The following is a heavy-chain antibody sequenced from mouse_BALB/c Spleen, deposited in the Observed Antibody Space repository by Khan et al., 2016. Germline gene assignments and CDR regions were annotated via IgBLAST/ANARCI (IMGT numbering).Heavy chain of an antibody. CDR2: INPSTGYT. CDR3: ASSQLGLFAY. CDR1: GYTFTSYW. J-gene: IGHJ3*01. V-gene: IGHV1-7*01. D-gene: IGHD4-1*02. Sequence: QVQLQQSGAELAKPGASVKMSCKASGYTFTSYWMHWVKQRPGQGLEWIGYINPSTGYTESNQKFKDKATLTADKSSSTAYMQLSSLTSEDSAVSYGASSQLGLFAYWRQGTLVTVSA.